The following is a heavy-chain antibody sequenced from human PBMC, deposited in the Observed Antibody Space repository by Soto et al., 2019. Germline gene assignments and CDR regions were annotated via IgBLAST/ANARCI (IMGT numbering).Heavy chain of an antibody. CDR2: ISSYNGNI. CDR3: ARVMGAYSYYFDY. CDR1: GYTFSSYT. J-gene: IGHJ4*02. D-gene: IGHD2-8*01. Sequence: QVQLVQSESEVKKPGASVKVSCKASGYTFSSYTIAWVRQAPGQGLEWMGWISSYNGNINYAHTLESRVTMTTDTPTSTAYVELRSLRPDDTAIYYCARVMGAYSYYFDYWGQGTLVTVSS. V-gene: IGHV1-18*04.